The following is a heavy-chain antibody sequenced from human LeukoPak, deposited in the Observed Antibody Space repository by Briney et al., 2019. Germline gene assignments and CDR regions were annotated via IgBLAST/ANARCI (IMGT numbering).Heavy chain of an antibody. CDR1: GYTFTSYY. CDR3: ARDERDTMVRGVAAPYYYGMDA. D-gene: IGHD3-10*01. V-gene: IGHV1-46*01. J-gene: IGHJ6*04. Sequence: VASVKVSCKASGYTFTSYYMHWVRQAPGQGLEWMGIINPSGGSTSYAQKFQGRVTMTRDTSTSTVYMELSSLRSEDTAVYYCARDERDTMVRGVAAPYYYGMDAWGKGTTVTVSS. CDR2: INPSGGST.